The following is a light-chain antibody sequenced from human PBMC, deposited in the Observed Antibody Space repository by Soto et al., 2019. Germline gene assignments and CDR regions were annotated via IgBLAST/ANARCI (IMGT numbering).Light chain of an antibody. CDR1: ENVYINS. J-gene: IGKJ4*01. Sequence: EIVLTQSPGTLSLSPGEGATLSCRASENVYINSLAWYQQKPGQPPRLLIYGAATRASAVPDRFSGSGSGADFTLTITGLEPEDFAVYYCQQYKKWPLTFGGGTKVEIK. V-gene: IGKV3-20*01. CDR2: GAA. CDR3: QQYKKWPLT.